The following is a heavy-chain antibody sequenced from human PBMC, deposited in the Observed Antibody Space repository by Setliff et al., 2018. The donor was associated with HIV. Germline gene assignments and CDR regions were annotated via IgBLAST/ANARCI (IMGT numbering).Heavy chain of an antibody. V-gene: IGHV1-69*13. D-gene: IGHD2-15*01. CDR2: IIPIFGTT. J-gene: IGHJ4*01. CDR3: AKDGISGGAYPPYYFDY. Sequence: SVKVSCKASGGTFSSYAINWVRQAPGQGLEWMGGIIPIFGTTNFAQKFQGRVTITADESKNTLYLQMNRLRVEDTAVYYCAKDGISGGAYPPYYFDYWGHGTLVTVSS. CDR1: GGTFSSYA.